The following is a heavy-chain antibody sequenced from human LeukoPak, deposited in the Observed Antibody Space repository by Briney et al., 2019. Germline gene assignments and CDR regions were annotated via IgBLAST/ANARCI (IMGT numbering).Heavy chain of an antibody. CDR2: MYYSGSA. Sequence: SQTLSLTCTVSGVSISSGDYYWSWIRQPPGKGLEWVGYMYYSGSAYYNPSLKSRATISLDTSKNQFSLKLSSVAAADTAVYFRARPYYYDSRIDPWGQGTLVTVSS. D-gene: IGHD3-22*01. CDR3: ARPYYYDSRIDP. V-gene: IGHV4-30-4*01. CDR1: GVSISSGDYY. J-gene: IGHJ5*02.